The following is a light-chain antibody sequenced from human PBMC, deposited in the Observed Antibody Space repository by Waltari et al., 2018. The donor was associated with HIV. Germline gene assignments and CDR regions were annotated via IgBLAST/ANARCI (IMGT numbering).Light chain of an antibody. CDR1: PSNIGTYP. CDR3: ATWDDNLNGWV. J-gene: IGLJ3*02. V-gene: IGLV1-44*01. CDR2: THT. Sequence: QSVLTQPPSASGTPGQRVTISCSGSPSNIGTYPVNWYQQLPGTAPKLLIYTHTQRPSGVPDRFSGSKSGTSASLAISGLQSEDEANYYCATWDDNLNGWVFGGGTKLTVL.